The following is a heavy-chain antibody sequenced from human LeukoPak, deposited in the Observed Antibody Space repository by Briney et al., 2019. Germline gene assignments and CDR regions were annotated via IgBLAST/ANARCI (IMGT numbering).Heavy chain of an antibody. CDR2: INAGNGNT. CDR3: ARERMSSSWYPDLDY. CDR1: GYTFTSYG. D-gene: IGHD6-13*01. V-gene: IGHV1-3*03. Sequence: ASVKVSCKASGYTFTSYGISWVRQAPGQRLEWMGWINAGNGNTKYSQEFQGRVTITRDTSASTAYMELSSLRSEDMAVYYCARERMSSSWYPDLDYWGQGTLVTVSS. J-gene: IGHJ4*02.